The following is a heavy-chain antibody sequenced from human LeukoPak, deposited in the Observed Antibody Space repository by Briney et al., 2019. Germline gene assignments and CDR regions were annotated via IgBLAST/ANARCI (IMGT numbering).Heavy chain of an antibody. CDR2: ISSSSSYI. V-gene: IGHV3-21*01. CDR3: ARDLAAYYDFWSGPRRWFDP. CDR1: GFTFSSYS. Sequence: GESLRLSCAASGFTFSSYSMNWVRQAPGKGLEWVSSISSSSSYIYYADSVKGRFTISRDNAKNSLYLQMNSLRAEDTAVYYCARDLAAYYDFWSGPRRWFDPWGQGTLVTVSS. J-gene: IGHJ5*02. D-gene: IGHD3-3*01.